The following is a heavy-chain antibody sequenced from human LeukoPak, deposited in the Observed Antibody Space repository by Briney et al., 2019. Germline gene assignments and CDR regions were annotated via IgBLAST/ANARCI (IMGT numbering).Heavy chain of an antibody. Sequence: ASVKVSCKASGYTFTNYFMHCVRQAPGQGRVWMGIINPSGGSTSYAQKFQGRVTMTRDTSTSTVYMELSSLRSEDTAVYYCARGGSSSSPFFDYWGQGTLVTVSS. J-gene: IGHJ4*02. D-gene: IGHD6-13*01. CDR3: ARGGSSSSPFFDY. V-gene: IGHV1-46*01. CDR1: GYTFTNYF. CDR2: INPSGGST.